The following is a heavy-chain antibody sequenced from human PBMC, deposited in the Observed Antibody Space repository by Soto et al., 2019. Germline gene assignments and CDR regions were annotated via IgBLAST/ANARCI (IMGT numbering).Heavy chain of an antibody. V-gene: IGHV3-23*01. D-gene: IGHD3-16*01. CDR1: GFKFSSYA. CDR3: AKDRRAGGNSAFYFDF. CDR2: ISATGGGT. Sequence: GGSLRLSCAASGFKFSSYAMSWVRQAPGKGLEWVSLISATGGGTYYADSVKGRFTISRDNSDNTLYLQVHSLRAEDTAVYYCAKDRRAGGNSAFYFDFWGQGAPVTVSS. J-gene: IGHJ5*01.